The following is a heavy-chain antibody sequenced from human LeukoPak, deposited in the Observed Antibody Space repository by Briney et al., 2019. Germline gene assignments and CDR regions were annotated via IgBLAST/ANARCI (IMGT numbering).Heavy chain of an antibody. J-gene: IGHJ4*02. CDR3: ARDLYDSSGYPWY. CDR2: MSSDGNAM. D-gene: IGHD3-22*01. V-gene: IGHV3-30-3*01. CDR1: GFTFTAYL. Sequence: GGSLRLSCAASGFTFTAYLIHWVRQAPGKGLEWVAVMSSDGNAMFYADSVKGRFTISRDNAKNTLYLQMNSLRAEDTAVYYCARDLYDSSGYPWYWGQGTLVTVSS.